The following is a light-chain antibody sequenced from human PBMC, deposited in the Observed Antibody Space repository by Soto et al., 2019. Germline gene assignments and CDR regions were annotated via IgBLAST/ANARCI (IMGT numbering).Light chain of an antibody. CDR1: QSVSRN. CDR2: GAS. Sequence: KQSPATLSVSPGDRATLSCRASQSVSRNLAWYQQKPGQAPRLLIYGASSRATDIPARFSGSGSGTEFILTISSLQPGDVGIYSCQQYHTWPPITFGQGTRLEIK. J-gene: IGKJ5*01. V-gene: IGKV3-15*01. CDR3: QQYHTWPPIT.